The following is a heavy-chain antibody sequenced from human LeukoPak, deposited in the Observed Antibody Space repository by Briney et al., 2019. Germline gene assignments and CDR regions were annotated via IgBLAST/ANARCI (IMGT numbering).Heavy chain of an antibody. D-gene: IGHD3-22*01. CDR3: ARIHDTSGYPNYFNY. J-gene: IGHJ4*02. CDR2: IYYSGST. V-gene: IGHV4-59*01. CDR1: GGSISSYY. Sequence: SETLSLTCTVSGGSISSYYWSWIRQPPGKGLEWIGYIYYSGSTNYNPSLKSRVTISVDTSKNQFSLKLSSVTAADTAVYYCARIHDTSGYPNYFNYWGQGTLVTVSS.